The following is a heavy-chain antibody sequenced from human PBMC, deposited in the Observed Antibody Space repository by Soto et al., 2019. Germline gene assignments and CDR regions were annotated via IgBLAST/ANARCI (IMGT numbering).Heavy chain of an antibody. CDR3: ARDPGYYGSGNNWFDP. CDR2: IYYSGST. Sequence: SETLSLTCTVSGGSIISYYWSWIRQPPGKGLEWIGYIYYSGSTNYNPSLKSRVTISVDTSKNQFSLKLSSVTAADTAVYYCARDPGYYGSGNNWFDPWGQGTLVTV. J-gene: IGHJ5*02. D-gene: IGHD3-10*01. V-gene: IGHV4-59*01. CDR1: GGSIISYY.